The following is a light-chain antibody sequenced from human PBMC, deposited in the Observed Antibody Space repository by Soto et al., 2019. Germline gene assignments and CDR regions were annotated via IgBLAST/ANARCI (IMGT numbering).Light chain of an antibody. CDR2: GAS. CDR3: QQYGNSPPNT. V-gene: IGKV3-20*01. CDR1: QSVSSSY. J-gene: IGKJ2*01. Sequence: EIVLTQSPGTLSLSPGERATLSCRASQSVSSSYLAWYQQKPGQAPRLLIYGASSRATGIPDRFSGSGSGTDFTLTISRLEPEDCAVDLCQQYGNSPPNTFGQGTKVEIK.